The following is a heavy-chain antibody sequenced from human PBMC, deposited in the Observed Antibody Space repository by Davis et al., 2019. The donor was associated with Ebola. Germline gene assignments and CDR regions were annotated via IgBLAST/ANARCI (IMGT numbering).Heavy chain of an antibody. CDR3: ARDRGKIASDY. D-gene: IGHD2-21*01. Sequence: SLRISCAASGFTFDDYAMHWVRQAPGKGLEWVSGISWNSGSIGYADSVKGRFTISRDNSKSTLFLQMDSLRAEDTAVYYCARDRGKIASDYWGQGTLVTVSS. CDR2: ISWNSGSI. J-gene: IGHJ4*02. CDR1: GFTFDDYA. V-gene: IGHV3-9*01.